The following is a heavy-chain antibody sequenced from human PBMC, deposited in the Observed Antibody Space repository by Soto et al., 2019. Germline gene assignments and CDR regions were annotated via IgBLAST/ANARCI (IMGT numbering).Heavy chain of an antibody. V-gene: IGHV1-18*01. Sequence: ASVKVSCTTSGYTFTRNGISWVRQAPGQGLEWMGWISPKSGSIKYAEKFQGRVIMTTDTSTSTAYMELRSLRSDDTAVYYCVKDRDSNSWPPRDGWGPGTTVTVSS. CDR2: ISPKSGSI. CDR3: VKDRDSNSWPPRDG. CDR1: GYTFTRNG. J-gene: IGHJ6*02. D-gene: IGHD3-22*01.